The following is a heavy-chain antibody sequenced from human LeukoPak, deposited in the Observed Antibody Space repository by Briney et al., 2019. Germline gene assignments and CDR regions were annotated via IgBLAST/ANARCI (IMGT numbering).Heavy chain of an antibody. CDR3: ARGGSGNWNAPFDY. CDR2: ISSSTSSI. V-gene: IGHV3-21*01. CDR1: GFTFSDYS. D-gene: IGHD1-1*01. Sequence: GGSLRLSCAASGFTFSDYSMNWVRQTPGKGLEWVSSISSSTSSIYYADSVKGRFTTSRDNAKNSLYLQMNSLRTEDTAVYYCARGGSGNWNAPFDYWGQGTLVTVSS. J-gene: IGHJ4*02.